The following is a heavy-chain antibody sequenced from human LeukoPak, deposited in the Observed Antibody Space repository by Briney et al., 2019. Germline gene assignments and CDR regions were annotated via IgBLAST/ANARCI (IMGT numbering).Heavy chain of an antibody. CDR2: ISGDGGST. D-gene: IGHD5-18*01. CDR3: AKVANSYGLYYYYYGMDV. J-gene: IGHJ6*02. CDR1: GFTFDDYA. Sequence: GGSLRLSCAASGFTFDDYAMHWVRQAPGKGLEWVSLISGDGGSTYYADSVKGRFTISRDNSKNSLYLQMNSLRTEDTALYYCAKVANSYGLYYYYYGMDVWGQGTTVTVPS. V-gene: IGHV3-43*02.